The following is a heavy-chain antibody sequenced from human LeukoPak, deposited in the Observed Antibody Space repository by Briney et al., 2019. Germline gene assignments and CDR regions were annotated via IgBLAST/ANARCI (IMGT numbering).Heavy chain of an antibody. J-gene: IGHJ6*03. CDR3: ARDRTPWSHGYSYERGYYMDV. V-gene: IGHV4-61*02. Sequence: SQTLSLTCTVSGGSISSGSYYWSWIRQPAGKGLEWIGRIYTSGSTNYNPSLKSRATISVDTSKNQFSLKLSSVTAADTAVYYCARDRTPWSHGYSYERGYYMDVWGKGTTVTISS. CDR1: GGSISSGSYY. CDR2: IYTSGST. D-gene: IGHD5-18*01.